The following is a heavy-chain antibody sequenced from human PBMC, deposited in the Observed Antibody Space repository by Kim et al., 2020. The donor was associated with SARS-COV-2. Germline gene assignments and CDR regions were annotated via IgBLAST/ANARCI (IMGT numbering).Heavy chain of an antibody. CDR3: ASDETFLDYYGSGWIQAFYY. J-gene: IGHJ4*02. CDR2: IKQDGSEK. D-gene: IGHD3-10*01. CDR1: GFTFSSYW. Sequence: GGSLRLSCAASGFTFSSYWMSWVRQAPGKGLEWVANIKQDGSEKYYVDSVKGRFTISRDNAKNSLYLQMNSLRAEDTAVYYCASDETFLDYYGSGWIQAFYYWRQGPLLPLSS. V-gene: IGHV3-7*01.